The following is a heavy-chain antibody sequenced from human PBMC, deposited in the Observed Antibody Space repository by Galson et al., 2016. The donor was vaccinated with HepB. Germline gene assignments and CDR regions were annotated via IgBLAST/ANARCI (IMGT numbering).Heavy chain of an antibody. V-gene: IGHV1-69*13. Sequence: SVKVSCKASGGTFSSYAISWVRQAPGQGLEWMGGIIPIFGTANYAQKFQGRVTITADESTSTAYMELSSLRSEDTAVYYCARATYYYGSGSLHQYYFDYWGQGTLVTVSS. CDR1: GGTFSSYA. J-gene: IGHJ4*02. CDR3: ARATYYYGSGSLHQYYFDY. D-gene: IGHD3-10*01. CDR2: IIPIFGTA.